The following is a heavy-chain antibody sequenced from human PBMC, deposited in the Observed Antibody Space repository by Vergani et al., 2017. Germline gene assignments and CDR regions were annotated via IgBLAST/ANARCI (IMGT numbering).Heavy chain of an antibody. Sequence: VQLVPSGAAVKKPGASVKVSCKASGYTFTSYYMPWVRPAPGQGLEWMGIINPSGGSTSYAQKFQGRVTMTRDTSTSTVYMELSSLRSEDTAVYYGARDGWAYYDSSGYYAHTFYYYYGMDVWGQGTTVTVSS. CDR1: GYTFTSYY. CDR2: INPSGGST. J-gene: IGHJ6*02. D-gene: IGHD3-22*01. V-gene: IGHV1-46*01. CDR3: ARDGWAYYDSSGYYAHTFYYYYGMDV.